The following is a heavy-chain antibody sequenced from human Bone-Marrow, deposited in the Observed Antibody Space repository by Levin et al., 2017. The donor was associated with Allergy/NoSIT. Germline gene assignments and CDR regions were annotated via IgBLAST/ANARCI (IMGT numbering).Heavy chain of an antibody. CDR2: ISTYDGDT. V-gene: IGHV1-18*01. J-gene: IGHJ5*01. CDR3: ARDTRYMMKYYRQGRRFDS. D-gene: IGHD3-16*01. CDR1: GYDFTDYG. Sequence: ASVKVSCKASGYDFTDYGMSWVRQAPGQGLEWMGWISTYDGDTHYSQKFQDRVTLTSDTSTTTAYMELASLRSDDTAVYYCARDTRYMMKYYRQGRRFDSWGQGTRVTVSS.